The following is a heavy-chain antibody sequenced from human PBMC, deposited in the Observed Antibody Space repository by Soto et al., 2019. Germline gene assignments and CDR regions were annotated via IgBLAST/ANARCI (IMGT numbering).Heavy chain of an antibody. CDR3: ATDSRGRWAPSIDY. J-gene: IGHJ4*02. CDR1: GFTFSKAW. Sequence: EVQVVESGGGLVKPGGSLRLSCAASGFTFSKAWMNWVRQAPGKGLEWVGRIKSKSDGGTIYYAAPVKDRFTISRDDSKNTLYLQMNNLETEDTALYYCATDSRGRWAPSIDYWGQGTLVTVSS. CDR2: IKSKSDGGTI. D-gene: IGHD1-26*01. V-gene: IGHV3-15*01.